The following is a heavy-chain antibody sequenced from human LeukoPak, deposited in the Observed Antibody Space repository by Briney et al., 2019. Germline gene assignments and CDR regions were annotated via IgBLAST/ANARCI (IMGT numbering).Heavy chain of an antibody. CDR1: GGSISTSNYY. D-gene: IGHD4-17*01. CDR2: IFYSGST. Sequence: PSETLSLSCTVSGGSISTSNYYWGWIRQPPGKGLEWIGNIFYSGSTYYSPSLKSRVTISLDTSRNQFSLKLNSVTAADTAVYYCARGGDYGDYVFHYWGQGTLVTVSS. J-gene: IGHJ4*02. V-gene: IGHV4-39*07. CDR3: ARGGDYGDYVFHY.